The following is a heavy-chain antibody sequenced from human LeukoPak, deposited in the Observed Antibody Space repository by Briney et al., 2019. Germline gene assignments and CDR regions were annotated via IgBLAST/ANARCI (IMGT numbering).Heavy chain of an antibody. D-gene: IGHD3-22*01. V-gene: IGHV3-33*08. Sequence: GESLRLSCAASGFTFSSYAMSWVRQAPGKGLEWVAIIWYDGSRKYYADSVKGRVTISRDNSKNTLYLQMNSLRAEDTAVYYCARDQDYYDSRGYLGMTWSLDYWGQGTLVTVSS. CDR2: IWYDGSRK. CDR3: ARDQDYYDSRGYLGMTWSLDY. J-gene: IGHJ4*02. CDR1: GFTFSSYA.